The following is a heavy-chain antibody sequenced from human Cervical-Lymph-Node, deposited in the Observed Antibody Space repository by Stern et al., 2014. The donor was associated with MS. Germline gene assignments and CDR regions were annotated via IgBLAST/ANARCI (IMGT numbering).Heavy chain of an antibody. V-gene: IGHV4-31*03. D-gene: IGHD3-22*01. CDR2: IYYTGGT. CDR3: ARGDSGGYRPDGFDS. J-gene: IGHJ5*01. CDR1: GGSITEGGYY. Sequence: QVQLVESGPGLVKPSQTLSLTCTVSGGSITEGGYYWTWIRQHPGKGLEWIGYIYYTGGTYYSPSLRNRVAISTDTSNNQFSPKLSSVTAADTAVYYCARGDSGGYRPDGFDSWGQGTLVSVSS.